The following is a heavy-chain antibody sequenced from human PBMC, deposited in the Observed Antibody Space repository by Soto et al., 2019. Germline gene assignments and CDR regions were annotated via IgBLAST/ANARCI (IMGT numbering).Heavy chain of an antibody. D-gene: IGHD6-19*01. V-gene: IGHV3-30*18. CDR2: ISYDGSNK. Sequence: VQLVESGGGVVQPGRSLRLSCAASGFTFSSYGMHWVRQAPGKGLEWVAVISYDGSNKYYADSVKGRFTISRDNSKNTLYLQMNSLRAEDTAVYYCAKGSSSGGGMDVWGQGTTVTVSS. CDR1: GFTFSSYG. CDR3: AKGSSSGGGMDV. J-gene: IGHJ6*02.